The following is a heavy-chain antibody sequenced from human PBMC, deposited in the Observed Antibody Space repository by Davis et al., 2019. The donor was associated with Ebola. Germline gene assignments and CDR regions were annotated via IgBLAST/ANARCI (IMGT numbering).Heavy chain of an antibody. Sequence: SVKVSCKASGYTFTNYGVSWVRQAPGQGLDWMGGIIPVFGIPKYAQKFQGRVTITADESTSTAYMELSSLRSEDTAVYYCARDRYSDGSGYFFEQSHWGQGTLVTVSS. V-gene: IGHV1-69*13. CDR3: ARDRYSDGSGYFFEQSH. CDR2: IIPVFGIP. CDR1: GYTFTNYG. D-gene: IGHD3-22*01. J-gene: IGHJ4*02.